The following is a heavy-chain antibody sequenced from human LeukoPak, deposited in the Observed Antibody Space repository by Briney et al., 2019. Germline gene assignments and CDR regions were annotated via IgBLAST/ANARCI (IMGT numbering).Heavy chain of an antibody. J-gene: IGHJ4*02. Sequence: SVKVSCKAPGGTFSSYAISWVRQAPGQGLEWMGGIIPIFGTANYAQKFQGRVTITADESTSTAYMELSSLRSEDTAVYYCARTSVVPAAMFLYYFDYWGQGTLVTVSS. V-gene: IGHV1-69*13. CDR1: GGTFSSYA. CDR3: ARTSVVPAAMFLYYFDY. D-gene: IGHD2-2*01. CDR2: IIPIFGTA.